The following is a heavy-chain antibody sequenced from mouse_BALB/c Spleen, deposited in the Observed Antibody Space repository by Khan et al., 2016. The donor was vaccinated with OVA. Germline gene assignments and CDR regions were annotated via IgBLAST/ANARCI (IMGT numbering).Heavy chain of an antibody. D-gene: IGHD2-14*01. V-gene: IGHV1-4*01. CDR3: ARRTTEYALDY. Sequence: QVQLKQSGAELARPGASVKMSCKASGYTFSSHTMHWVKQRPGQGLEWIGYINPRSGYTQYNQKFNDKATLTADISSSTAYMQLSSLTSEDSAVYDWARRTTEYALDYWGQGTSVTVSS. CDR1: GYTFSSHT. CDR2: INPRSGYT. J-gene: IGHJ4*01.